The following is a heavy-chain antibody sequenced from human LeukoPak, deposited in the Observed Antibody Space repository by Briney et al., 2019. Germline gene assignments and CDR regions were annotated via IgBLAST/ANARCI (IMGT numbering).Heavy chain of an antibody. J-gene: IGHJ6*03. CDR2: IYYSGST. CDR1: GGSISSGGYY. D-gene: IGHD5-18*01. V-gene: IGHV4-31*03. CDR3: ARDSPRYSYASRGYYYYYYMDV. Sequence: SETLSLTCTVSGGSISSGGYYWSWIRQHPGKGLEWIGYIYYSGSTYYNPSLKSRVIISVDTSKNQFSLKLSSVTAADTAVYYCARDSPRYSYASRGYYYYYYMDVWGKGTTVTVSS.